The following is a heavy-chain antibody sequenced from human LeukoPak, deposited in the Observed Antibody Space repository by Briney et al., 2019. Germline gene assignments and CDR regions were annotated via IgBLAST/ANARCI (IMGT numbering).Heavy chain of an antibody. CDR1: GYTFTGYY. V-gene: IGHV1-2*04. CDR2: INPNSGGT. CDR3: AKPVKLGITIFGVVNRGPPEPEDAFNI. J-gene: IGHJ3*02. D-gene: IGHD3-3*01. Sequence: ASVKVSCKASGYTFTGYYMHWVRQAPGQGLEWMGWINPNSGGTNYAQKFQGWVTMTRDTSISTAYMELSRLRSDDTAVYYCAKPVKLGITIFGVVNRGPPEPEDAFNIWAQGTMVPVSS.